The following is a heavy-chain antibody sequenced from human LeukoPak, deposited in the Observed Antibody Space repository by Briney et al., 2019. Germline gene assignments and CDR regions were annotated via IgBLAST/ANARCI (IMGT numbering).Heavy chain of an antibody. CDR3: ARSDSSGYYYPDY. J-gene: IGHJ4*02. V-gene: IGHV4-39*01. Sequence: SETLSLTCTVSGGSISSSSYYWGWIRQPPGNELEWIGNLYYSGSTYYNPSLKSRFTISADTSENQFSLNLSSVTAADTAVYFCARSDSSGYYYPDYWGQGTLVTVSS. CDR2: LYYSGST. D-gene: IGHD3-22*01. CDR1: GGSISSSSYY.